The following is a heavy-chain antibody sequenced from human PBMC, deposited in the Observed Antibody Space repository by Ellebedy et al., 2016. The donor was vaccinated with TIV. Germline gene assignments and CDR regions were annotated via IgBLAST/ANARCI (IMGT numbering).Heavy chain of an antibody. CDR1: GYTFTAYY. CDR2: INPDRGDT. Sequence: AASVKVSCKASGYTFTAYYMHWVRQAPGQGLEWMGWINPDRGDTHYAQKFQGRVTMTRDTSISTAYMELSSLRSDDTAVYYCASPGHGSGRAMDVWGQGTTVTVSS. V-gene: IGHV1-2*02. CDR3: ASPGHGSGRAMDV. D-gene: IGHD3-10*01. J-gene: IGHJ6*02.